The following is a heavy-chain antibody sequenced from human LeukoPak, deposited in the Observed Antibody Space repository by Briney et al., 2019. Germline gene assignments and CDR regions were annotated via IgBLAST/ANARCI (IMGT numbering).Heavy chain of an antibody. CDR1: GGSISSSSYF. CDR2: IYYSGST. D-gene: IGHD3-9*01. J-gene: IGHJ5*02. CDR3: AKAYDISEDNWFDP. V-gene: IGHV4-39*06. Sequence: SETLSLTCTVSGGSISSSSYFWGWVRQPPGKGLEWIGSIYYSGSTYYHPSLKSRVTISVDTSKNQVTLKLSSVTAGDTAVYYCAKAYDISEDNWFDPWGQGTLVTVSS.